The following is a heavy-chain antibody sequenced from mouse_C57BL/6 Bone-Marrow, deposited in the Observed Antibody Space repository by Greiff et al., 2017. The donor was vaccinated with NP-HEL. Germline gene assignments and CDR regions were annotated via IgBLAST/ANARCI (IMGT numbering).Heavy chain of an antibody. CDR2: IRSKSNNYAT. D-gene: IGHD1-1*01. V-gene: IGHV10-1*01. J-gene: IGHJ4*01. CDR1: GFSFNTYA. Sequence: EVQLVESGGGLVQPKGSLKLSCAASGFSFNTYAMNWVRQAPGKGLEWVARIRSKSNNYATYYADSVKDRFTISRDDSESMLYLQMNNVKTEDTAMYYCVRLITTVVATGTRAMDYWGQGTSVTVSS. CDR3: VRLITTVVATGTRAMDY.